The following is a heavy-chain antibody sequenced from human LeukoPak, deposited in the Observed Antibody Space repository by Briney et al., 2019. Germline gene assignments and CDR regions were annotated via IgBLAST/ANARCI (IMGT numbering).Heavy chain of an antibody. CDR3: ARSSGRDYYYYMDV. J-gene: IGHJ6*03. CDR1: GFTFSSYA. D-gene: IGHD3-3*01. V-gene: IGHV3-30*01. CDR2: ISYDGSNK. Sequence: GGSLRLSCAASGFTFSSYAMHWVRQAPGKGLEWVAVISYDGSNKYYADSVKGRFTTSRDNSKNTLYLQMNSLRAEDTAVYYCARSSGRDYYYYMDVWGKGTTVTVSS.